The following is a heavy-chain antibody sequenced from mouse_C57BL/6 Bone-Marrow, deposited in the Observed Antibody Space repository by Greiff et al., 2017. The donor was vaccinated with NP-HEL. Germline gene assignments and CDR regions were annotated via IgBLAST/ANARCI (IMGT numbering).Heavy chain of an antibody. Sequence: VQLQQSGAELARPGASVKLSCKASGYTFTSYGISWVKQRTGQGLEWIGEIYPRSGNTYYNEKFKGKATLTADKSSSTAYMELRSLTSEDSAVYFCARGGVYYYGSYWGQGTTLTVSS. V-gene: IGHV1-81*01. CDR1: GYTFTSYG. CDR2: IYPRSGNT. J-gene: IGHJ2*01. D-gene: IGHD1-1*01. CDR3: ARGGVYYYGSY.